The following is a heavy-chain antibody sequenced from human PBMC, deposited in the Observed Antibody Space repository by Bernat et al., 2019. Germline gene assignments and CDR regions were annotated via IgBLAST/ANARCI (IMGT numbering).Heavy chain of an antibody. CDR3: ARRGGNSDYFDY. V-gene: IGHV4-30-4*08. CDR1: GGSIRSGDYF. CDR2: IYHSGST. D-gene: IGHD4-23*01. Sequence: QVQLQESGPGLVEPSETLSLTCTVSGGSIRSGDYFWTWLRQLPGKGLEWITYIYHSGSTNDNPSLKSRVTISMDTSKNEFYLRLSSATAADTAFYDCARRGGNSDYFDYWGQGTLVTISS. J-gene: IGHJ4*02.